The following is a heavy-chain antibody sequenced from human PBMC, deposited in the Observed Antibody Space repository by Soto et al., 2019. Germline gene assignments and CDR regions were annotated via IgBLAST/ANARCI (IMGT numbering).Heavy chain of an antibody. J-gene: IGHJ6*02. V-gene: IGHV3-30*18. Sequence: LRLSCAASGFTFSSYGMHWVRQAPGKGLEWVAVISYDGSNKYYADSVKGRFTISRDNSKNTLYLQMNSLRAEDTAVYYCAKDMVRGVYYYYGMDVWGQGTTVTVSS. D-gene: IGHD3-10*01. CDR2: ISYDGSNK. CDR3: AKDMVRGVYYYYGMDV. CDR1: GFTFSSYG.